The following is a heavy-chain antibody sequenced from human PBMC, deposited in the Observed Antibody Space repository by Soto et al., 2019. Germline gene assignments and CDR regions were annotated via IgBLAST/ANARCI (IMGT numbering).Heavy chain of an antibody. Sequence: QVKLVQYGAEVKKPGASVMVSCKASGYSFTRYGISWVRQAPGQGLEWMGWISAYNGNTKYKQKLQGRVTMTTDTSTSTAYMELRSLRSDDTAMYYCARDAFLDSSFGGYWGQGTLITVSS. J-gene: IGHJ4*02. CDR2: ISAYNGNT. V-gene: IGHV1-18*01. CDR3: ARDAFLDSSFGGY. CDR1: GYSFTRYG. D-gene: IGHD6-19*01.